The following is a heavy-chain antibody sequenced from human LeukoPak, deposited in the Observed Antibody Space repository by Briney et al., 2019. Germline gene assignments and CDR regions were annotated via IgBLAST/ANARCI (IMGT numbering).Heavy chain of an antibody. Sequence: SETLSLTCTVSGGSISSYYWSWIRQPPGKGLEWIGYIYYSGSTNYNPSLKSRVTISVDTSKNQFSLKLSSVTAADTAVYYCATWQRGYFDYWGQGTLVTVSS. J-gene: IGHJ4*02. CDR2: IYYSGST. CDR1: GGSISSYY. V-gene: IGHV4-59*01. CDR3: ATWQRGYFDY. D-gene: IGHD6-25*01.